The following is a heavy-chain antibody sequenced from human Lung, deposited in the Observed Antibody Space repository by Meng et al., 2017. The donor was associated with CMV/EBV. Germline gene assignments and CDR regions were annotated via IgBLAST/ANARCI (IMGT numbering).Heavy chain of an antibody. J-gene: IGHJ4*02. CDR1: RLTFNGYD. D-gene: IGHD2/OR15-2a*01. CDR3: ARTLAGPFDS. CDR2: VSPKTGDT. Sequence: QVPLVPVGAEVKNPGAEVKVSCKASRLTFNGYDIHWVRQAPGQGLEWMGSVSPKTGDTNFAQKFHGRVTLTRDTSINTAYLGLNRLTSDDTAVYYCARTLAGPFDSWGQGTLVTVSS. V-gene: IGHV1-2*02.